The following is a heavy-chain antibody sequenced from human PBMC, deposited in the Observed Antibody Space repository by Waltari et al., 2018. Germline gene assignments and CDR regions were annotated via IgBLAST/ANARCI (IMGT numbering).Heavy chain of an antibody. CDR1: GCSISSGDYY. CDR3: ARADLGKGGDFDY. J-gene: IGHJ4*02. CDR2: IYYSGST. V-gene: IGHV4-30-4*08. Sequence: QVHLQESGPGLVKPSQTLFLTCTVSGCSISSGDYYWSWIRQPPGKGLEWIGYIYYSGSTYYNPSLKSRVTISVDTSKNQFSLKLSSVTAADTAVYYCARADLGKGGDFDYWGQGTLVTVSS. D-gene: IGHD3-16*01.